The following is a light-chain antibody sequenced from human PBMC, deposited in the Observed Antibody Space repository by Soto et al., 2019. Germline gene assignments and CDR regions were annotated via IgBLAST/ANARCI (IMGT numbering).Light chain of an antibody. CDR2: WAS. CDR3: QQYYSTPPA. Sequence: DIVMTQSPDSLAVSLGERATINCKSSQSVLYSSNNENYLAWYQQKPGQPPKLLIYWASTRESGVPDRFSGSGSGTDFTLTISSLQAEDVAVYYCQQYYSTPPAFGVVTNVDIX. J-gene: IGKJ4*01. CDR1: QSVLYSSNNENY. V-gene: IGKV4-1*01.